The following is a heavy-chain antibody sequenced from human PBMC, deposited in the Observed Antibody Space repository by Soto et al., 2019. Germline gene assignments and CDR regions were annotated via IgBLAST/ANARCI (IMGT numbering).Heavy chain of an antibody. V-gene: IGHV1-18*04. CDR3: AREAAAERNYYGLDV. J-gene: IGHJ6*02. CDR1: GYIFSRYG. D-gene: IGHD6-13*01. CDR2: ISGYNGNK. Sequence: QVQLVQSGPEVRKPGASVKVSCKASGYIFSRYGISWVRQAPGQGLEWIAWISGYNGNKKFGERVQGRVNVTTDTATITAYMELRSLRSDYTSVYYCAREAAAERNYYGLDVWGQGTTVIVSS.